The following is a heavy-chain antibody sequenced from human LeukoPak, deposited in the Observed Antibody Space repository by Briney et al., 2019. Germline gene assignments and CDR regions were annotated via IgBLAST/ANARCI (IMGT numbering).Heavy chain of an antibody. Sequence: PGGSLRLSCAASGFTFSNYWMSWVRRAPGKGLEWVANINKDGSETYYVDSVRGRFTTTRDNARKSLYLQMNSLRAEDTAVYYCARDFWGTYRVDYFDYWGQGTLVTVSS. CDR2: INKDGSET. CDR3: ARDFWGTYRVDYFDY. V-gene: IGHV3-7*01. CDR1: GFTFSNYW. D-gene: IGHD3-16*02. J-gene: IGHJ4*02.